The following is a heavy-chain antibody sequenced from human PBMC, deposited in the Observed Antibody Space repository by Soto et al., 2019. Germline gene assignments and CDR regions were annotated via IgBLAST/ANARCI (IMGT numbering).Heavy chain of an antibody. V-gene: IGHV4-59*08. CDR1: GGSISSYY. CDR3: ARHVLRDSSSWYPIFDY. J-gene: IGHJ4*02. Sequence: PSETLSLTCTVSGGSISSYYWSWIRQPPGKGLEWIGYIYYSGSTNYNPSLKSRVTISVDTSKNQFSLKLSSVTAADTAVYYCARHVLRDSSSWYPIFDYWGQGTLVTVSS. CDR2: IYYSGST. D-gene: IGHD6-13*01.